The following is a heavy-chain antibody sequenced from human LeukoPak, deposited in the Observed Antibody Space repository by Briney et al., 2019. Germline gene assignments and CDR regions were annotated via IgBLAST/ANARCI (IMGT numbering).Heavy chain of an antibody. CDR3: AGDYDILTGYYHDAFDI. D-gene: IGHD3-9*01. Sequence: SVKFSCKASGGTFSSYAISWVRQAPGQGLEWMGRIIPIFGTANYAQKFQGRVTITTDESTSTAYMELSSLRSEDTAVYYCAGDYDILTGYYHDAFDIWGQGTMVTVSS. CDR2: IIPIFGTA. CDR1: GGTFSSYA. J-gene: IGHJ3*02. V-gene: IGHV1-69*05.